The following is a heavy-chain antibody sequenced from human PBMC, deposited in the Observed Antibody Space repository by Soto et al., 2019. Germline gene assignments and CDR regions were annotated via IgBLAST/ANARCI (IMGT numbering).Heavy chain of an antibody. V-gene: IGHV4-31*03. D-gene: IGHD1-7*01. CDR1: GGSISSGGYY. J-gene: IGHJ4*02. CDR2: IYYSGST. CDR3: ARTGTIIPFDY. Sequence: KPSETLSLTCTVSGGSISSGGYYWSWIRQHPGKGLEWIGYIYYSGSTYYNPSLKSRVTISVDTSKNQFSLKLSSVTAADTAVYYCARTGTIIPFDYWGQGTLVTVSS.